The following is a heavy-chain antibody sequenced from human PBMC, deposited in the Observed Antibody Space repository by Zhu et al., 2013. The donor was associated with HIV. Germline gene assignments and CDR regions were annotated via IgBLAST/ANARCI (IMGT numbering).Heavy chain of an antibody. CDR1: GGTFSSYA. Sequence: QVQLVQSGAEVKKPGSSVKVSCKASGGTFSSYAISWVRQAPGQGLEWMGIINPSGGSTSYAQKFQGRVTMTRDTSTSTVYMELSSLRSEDTAVYYCARDPDYGDYVGWFDPWGQGTLVTVSS. CDR3: ARDPDYGDYVGWFDP. D-gene: IGHD4-17*01. CDR2: INPSGGST. V-gene: IGHV1-46*03. J-gene: IGHJ5*02.